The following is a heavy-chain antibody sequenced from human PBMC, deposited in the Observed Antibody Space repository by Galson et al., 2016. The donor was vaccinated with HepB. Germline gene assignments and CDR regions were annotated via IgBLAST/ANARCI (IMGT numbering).Heavy chain of an antibody. CDR1: ENTFITSY. CDR3: ATERKTGLKHCHS. D-gene: IGHD7-27*01. J-gene: IGHJ4*02. Sequence: SVKVSCKASENTFITSYIHWVRQAPGQGLGWMGLSNPSDFSTDYAESFHGRITVTRDASTSTVYMELSSLTSGDTAVYYCATERKTGLKHCHSWGQGTLVTVSS. CDR2: SNPSDFST. V-gene: IGHV1-46*01.